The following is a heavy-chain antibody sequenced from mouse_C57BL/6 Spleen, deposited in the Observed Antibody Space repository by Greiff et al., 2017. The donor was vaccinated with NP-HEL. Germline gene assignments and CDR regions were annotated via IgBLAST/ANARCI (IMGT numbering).Heavy chain of an antibody. CDR1: GYTFTSYW. CDR3: ARTTTVVADWYFDV. D-gene: IGHD1-1*01. J-gene: IGHJ1*03. CDR2: IDPSDSYT. Sequence: QVQLKQPGAELVMPGASVKLSCKASGYTFTSYWMHWVKQRPGQGLEWIGEIDPSDSYTNYNQKFKGKSTLTVDKSSSTAYMQLSSLTSEDSAVYYCARTTTVVADWYFDVWGTETTVTVSS. V-gene: IGHV1-69*01.